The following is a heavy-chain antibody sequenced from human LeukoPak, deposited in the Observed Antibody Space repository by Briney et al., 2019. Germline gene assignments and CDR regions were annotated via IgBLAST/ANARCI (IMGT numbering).Heavy chain of an antibody. Sequence: TGGSLRLSCAASGFTFSSYAMSWVRQAPGKGLEWVSAISGSGGSTYYADSVKGRFTISRDNSKNTLYLQMNSLRAEDTAVYYCAKSRWYQPNNWFDPWGQGTLVTVSS. V-gene: IGHV3-23*01. CDR3: AKSRWYQPNNWFDP. D-gene: IGHD4-23*01. CDR1: GFTFSSYA. CDR2: ISGSGGST. J-gene: IGHJ5*02.